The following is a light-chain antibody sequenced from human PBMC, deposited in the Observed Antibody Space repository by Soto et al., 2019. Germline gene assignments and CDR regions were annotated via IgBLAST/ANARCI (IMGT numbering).Light chain of an antibody. CDR3: QQPTDWPPQWT. CDR2: DAS. J-gene: IGKJ1*01. V-gene: IGKV3-11*01. Sequence: EVVLTQSPDTLSLPPGERATLSCRASQSISSYLAWYQQKPGQAPRLLIYDASSRATGIPARFSGSGSGTDFTLTISSLEPEDFAVYYCQQPTDWPPQWTFGQGTKVEIK. CDR1: QSISSY.